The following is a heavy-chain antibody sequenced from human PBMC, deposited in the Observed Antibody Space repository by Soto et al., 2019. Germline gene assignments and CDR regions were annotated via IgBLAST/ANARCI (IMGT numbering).Heavy chain of an antibody. V-gene: IGHV2-5*02. CDR2: IYWDDDK. D-gene: IGHD5-12*01. J-gene: IGHJ4*02. CDR1: GFSLSTSGVG. CDR3: AHVYGGDDNFDY. Sequence: QITLKESGTTLVKPTQTLTLTCTFSGFSLSTSGVGVGWIRQPPGKALEWLALIYWDDDKRYSPSLKSRLTITMDTSKNQVVLTNTNMDPVDTATYYCAHVYGGDDNFDYWGQGTLVTVSS.